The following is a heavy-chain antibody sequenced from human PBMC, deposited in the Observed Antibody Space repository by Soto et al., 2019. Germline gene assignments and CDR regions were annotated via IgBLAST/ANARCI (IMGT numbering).Heavy chain of an antibody. Sequence: SVKVSCKASGGTFSSYAISWVRQAPGQGLEWMGGIIPIFGTANYAQKFQGRVTITADESTSTAYMELSSLRSEDTAVYYCARVMGRAEPYYYGMDVWRKGTTVTVSS. CDR3: ARVMGRAEPYYYGMDV. CDR1: GGTFSSYA. V-gene: IGHV1-69*13. D-gene: IGHD3-10*01. CDR2: IIPIFGTA. J-gene: IGHJ6*04.